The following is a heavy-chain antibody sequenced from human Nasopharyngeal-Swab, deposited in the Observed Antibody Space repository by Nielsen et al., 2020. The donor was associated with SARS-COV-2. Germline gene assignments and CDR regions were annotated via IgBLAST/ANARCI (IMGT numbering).Heavy chain of an antibody. CDR1: GFTFSNAW. V-gene: IGHV3-15*07. CDR2: IKSKTDGGTT. Sequence: GESLKNSCAVSGFTFSNAWMNWVRQAPGKGLEWVGRIKSKTDGGTTDYAAPVKGRFTISRDDSKNTLYLQMNSLKTEDTAVYYCTTDHSLELTAWGQGTLVTVSS. J-gene: IGHJ4*02. D-gene: IGHD1-7*01. CDR3: TTDHSLELTA.